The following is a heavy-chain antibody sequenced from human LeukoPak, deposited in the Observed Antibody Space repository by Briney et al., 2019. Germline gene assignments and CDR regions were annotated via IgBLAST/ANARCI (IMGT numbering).Heavy chain of an antibody. CDR3: ARGPYGYVWGNYRYTGDAFDI. J-gene: IGHJ3*02. D-gene: IGHD3-16*02. CDR2: INPVRGGT. Sequence: ASVKVSCEASGYTFTAYYMHWVRQAPGQGLEWMGRINPVRGGTNYAQKFQGRVTMTRDKSISTAYMELSSLRSDDTAVYYCARGPYGYVWGNYRYTGDAFDIWGHGTVVTVSS. V-gene: IGHV1-2*06. CDR1: GYTFTAYY.